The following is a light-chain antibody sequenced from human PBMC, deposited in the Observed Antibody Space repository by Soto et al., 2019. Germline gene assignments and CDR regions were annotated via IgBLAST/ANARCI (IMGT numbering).Light chain of an antibody. J-gene: IGKJ4*01. V-gene: IGKV3-15*01. CDR1: QSVSSN. Sequence: EIVMTQSPATLSVSPGERATLSCRASQSVSSNLAWYQQKPGQAPRLLIYGASTRATGIPARFSGSGSGTGFDLTISIMKSEAFAFAYYQQYNNSTRSLTFGGGTKVEIK. CDR3: QQYNNSTRSLT. CDR2: GAS.